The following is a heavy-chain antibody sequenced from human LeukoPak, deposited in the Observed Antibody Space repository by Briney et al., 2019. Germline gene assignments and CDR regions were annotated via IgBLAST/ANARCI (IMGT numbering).Heavy chain of an antibody. J-gene: IGHJ6*03. CDR1: GFTFSSYS. CDR3: ARGPQLEWWDYYYYYMDV. D-gene: IGHD2-15*01. Sequence: PGGSLRLSCAASGFTFSSYSMNWVRQAPGKGLEWVSSISSSSSYIYYADSVKGRFTISRDNAKNSLYLQMNSLRAEDTAVYYCARGPQLEWWDYYYYYMDVWGKGTTVTVSS. CDR2: ISSSSSYI. V-gene: IGHV3-21*01.